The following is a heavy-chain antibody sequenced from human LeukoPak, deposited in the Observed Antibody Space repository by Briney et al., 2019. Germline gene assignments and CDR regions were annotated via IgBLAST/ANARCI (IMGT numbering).Heavy chain of an antibody. V-gene: IGHV3-33*01. CDR1: GFTFTTYG. Sequence: GGSLRPSCAASGFTFTTYGMHWVRQAPGKGLEWVAVIWNDGSYKHYADSVKGRFTISRDDSKNTIYLQMNSLRAEDTAVYYCARDLWQQMIQGYDYWGQGTLVTVSS. D-gene: IGHD6-13*01. CDR3: ARDLWQQMIQGYDY. CDR2: IWNDGSYK. J-gene: IGHJ4*02.